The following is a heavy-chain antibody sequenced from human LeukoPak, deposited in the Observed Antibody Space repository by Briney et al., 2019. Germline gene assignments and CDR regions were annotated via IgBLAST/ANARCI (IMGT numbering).Heavy chain of an antibody. D-gene: IGHD6-19*01. V-gene: IGHV1-69*13. Sequence: ASVKVSCKASGGTFSSYAISWVRQAPGQGLEWMGGIIPIFGTANYAQKFQGRVTITADESTSTAYMELSSLRSEDTAVYYCAREGGSSGWLYFDYWGQGTLVTVSS. CDR3: AREGGSSGWLYFDY. J-gene: IGHJ4*02. CDR2: IIPIFGTA. CDR1: GGTFSSYA.